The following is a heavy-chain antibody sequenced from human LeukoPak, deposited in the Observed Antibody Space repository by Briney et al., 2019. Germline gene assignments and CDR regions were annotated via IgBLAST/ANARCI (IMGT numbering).Heavy chain of an antibody. CDR2: IYHSGST. D-gene: IGHD5-24*01. CDR3: ARDLDMATFDY. Sequence: PSETLSLTCTVSGYSISSGYYWGWIRQPPGKGLEWIGSIYHSGSTYYNPSLKSRVTISVDTSKNQFSLKLSSVTAADTAVYYCARDLDMATFDYWGQGTLVTVSS. J-gene: IGHJ4*02. CDR1: GYSISSGYY. V-gene: IGHV4-38-2*02.